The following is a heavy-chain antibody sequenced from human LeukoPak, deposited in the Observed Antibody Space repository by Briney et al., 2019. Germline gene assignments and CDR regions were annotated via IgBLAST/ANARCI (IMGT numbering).Heavy chain of an antibody. CDR1: GGSISSYY. CDR3: ARDLYSYGSEYFDY. D-gene: IGHD5-18*01. V-gene: IGHV4-4*07. Sequence: SETLSLTCTVSGGSISSYYWSWIRQPAGKGLEWIGRIYTSGSTNYNPSLKSRVTMSVDTSTNQFSLKLSSVTAADTAVYYCARDLYSYGSEYFDYWGQGTLVTVSS. J-gene: IGHJ4*02. CDR2: IYTSGST.